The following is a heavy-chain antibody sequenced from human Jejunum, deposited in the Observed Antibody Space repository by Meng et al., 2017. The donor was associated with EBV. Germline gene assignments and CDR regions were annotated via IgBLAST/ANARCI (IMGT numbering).Heavy chain of an antibody. Sequence: QVQLVQSGSELKKPGASVIISCKASGYTFTTYGMNWVRQAPGQGLEWMGWIHTKTGSPTYAQNFTGRFVFSLATSVSTAYLQITSLKAEDTAVYYCARKFLGSWSLDYWGQGTMVTVSA. CDR3: ARKFLGSWSLDY. D-gene: IGHD6-13*01. V-gene: IGHV7-4-1*02. J-gene: IGHJ4*02. CDR1: GYTFTTYG. CDR2: IHTKTGSP.